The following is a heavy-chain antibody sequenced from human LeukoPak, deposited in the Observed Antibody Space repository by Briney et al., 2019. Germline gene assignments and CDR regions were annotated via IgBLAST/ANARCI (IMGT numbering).Heavy chain of an antibody. Sequence: GGSLRLSRAASGFTFSSYAMHWVRQAPGKGLEWVAVISYDGSNKYYADSVKGRFTISRDNSKNTLYLQMNSLRAEDTAVYYCARDLTRKPLWFGELFPLGYWGQGTLVTVSS. CDR2: ISYDGSNK. V-gene: IGHV3-30*04. CDR3: ARDLTRKPLWFGELFPLGY. J-gene: IGHJ4*02. CDR1: GFTFSSYA. D-gene: IGHD3-10*01.